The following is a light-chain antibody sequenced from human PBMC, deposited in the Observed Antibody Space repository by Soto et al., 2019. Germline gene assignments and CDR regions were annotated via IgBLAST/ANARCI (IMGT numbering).Light chain of an antibody. CDR1: QSVATSF. J-gene: IGKJ1*01. V-gene: IGKV3-20*01. CDR3: QQYVSSPRT. CDR2: GAS. Sequence: TQSSSTLSASVGGRFTITCRASQSVATSFLAWYQQKPGQAPRLLIYGASSRATGIPDRFSGSGSGTDFTLTISRLEPEDFAVYYCQQYVSSPRTFGQGTKVDIK.